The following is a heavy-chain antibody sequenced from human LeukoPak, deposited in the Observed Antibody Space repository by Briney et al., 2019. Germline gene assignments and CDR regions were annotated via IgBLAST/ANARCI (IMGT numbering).Heavy chain of an antibody. Sequence: GGSLRLSCAASGFTLSSSAMNWVRQAPGKGLEWVSSINNVGSHIYYAGSVKGRFTISRDNTKNSLYLQMNSLRAEDTAVYYCARDRRIAAAGTNWFDPWGQGTLVTVSS. CDR1: GFTLSSSA. J-gene: IGHJ5*02. CDR2: INNVGSHI. D-gene: IGHD6-13*01. V-gene: IGHV3-21*04. CDR3: ARDRRIAAAGTNWFDP.